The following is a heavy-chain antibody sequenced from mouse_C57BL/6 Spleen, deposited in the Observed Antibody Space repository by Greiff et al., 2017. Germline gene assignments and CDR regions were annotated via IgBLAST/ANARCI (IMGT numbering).Heavy chain of an antibody. V-gene: IGHV1-50*01. Sequence: QVQLKQPGAELVKPGASVKLSCKASGYTFTSYWMQWVQQRPGQGLEWIGEIDPSDSYTNYNQKFKGKATLTVDTSSSTAYMQLSSLTSEDSAVYYCARGGTAQRVDYWGQGTSVTVSS. D-gene: IGHD3-2*02. CDR1: GYTFTSYW. CDR3: ARGGTAQRVDY. CDR2: IDPSDSYT. J-gene: IGHJ4*01.